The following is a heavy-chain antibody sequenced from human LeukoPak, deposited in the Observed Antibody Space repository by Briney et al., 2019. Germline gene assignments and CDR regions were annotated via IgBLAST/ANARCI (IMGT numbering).Heavy chain of an antibody. CDR3: ARQRGYYGSGSYSNPYYYMDV. V-gene: IGHV4-39*01. D-gene: IGHD3-10*01. CDR1: GGSISSSSYY. Sequence: SETLSLTCTVSGGSISSSSYYWGWIRQPPGKGLEWIGSIYYSGSTYYNPSLKSRVTISVDTSKNQFSLKLSSVTAADTAVYYCARQRGYYGSGSYSNPYYYMDVWGKGTTVTVSS. J-gene: IGHJ6*03. CDR2: IYYSGST.